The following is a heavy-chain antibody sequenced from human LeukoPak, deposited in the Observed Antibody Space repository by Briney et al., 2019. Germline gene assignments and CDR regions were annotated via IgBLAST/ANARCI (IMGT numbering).Heavy chain of an antibody. CDR2: IYYSGST. V-gene: IGHV4-59*01. J-gene: IGHJ5*02. Sequence: SETLSPTCTVSGGSISSYYWSWIRQPPGKGLEWIGYIYYSGSTDYNPSLKSRVTISVDTSKNQFSLKLSSVTAADTAVYYCARGDITIFGVAQNWFDPWGQGTLVTVSS. CDR1: GGSISSYY. D-gene: IGHD3-3*01. CDR3: ARGDITIFGVAQNWFDP.